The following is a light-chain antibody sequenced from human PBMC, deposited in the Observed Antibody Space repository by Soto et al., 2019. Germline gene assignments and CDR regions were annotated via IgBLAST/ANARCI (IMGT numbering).Light chain of an antibody. CDR2: RAS. CDR3: QQYGSLIT. Sequence: EIVLTQSPATLSSFPGDRVTLSCRASQSVRSTYLAWYQQKPGQALRLLIYRASSRATGIPDRFSGSGSGTDFTLTISGLEPEDFAVYYCQQYGSLITFGQGTRLEIK. V-gene: IGKV3-20*01. J-gene: IGKJ5*01. CDR1: QSVRSTY.